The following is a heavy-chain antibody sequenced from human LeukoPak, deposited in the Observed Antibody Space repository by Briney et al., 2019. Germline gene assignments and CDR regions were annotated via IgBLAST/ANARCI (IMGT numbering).Heavy chain of an antibody. CDR1: GGSISSYY. Sequence: PSETLSLTCTVSGGSISSYYWNWIRQPAGKGLEWIGYIYYSGSTNYNPSLKSRVTISVDTSKNQFSLKLSSVTAADTAVYYCARVSSSWYYFDYWGQGTLVTVSS. CDR3: ARVSSSWYYFDY. CDR2: IYYSGST. V-gene: IGHV4-59*01. D-gene: IGHD6-13*01. J-gene: IGHJ4*02.